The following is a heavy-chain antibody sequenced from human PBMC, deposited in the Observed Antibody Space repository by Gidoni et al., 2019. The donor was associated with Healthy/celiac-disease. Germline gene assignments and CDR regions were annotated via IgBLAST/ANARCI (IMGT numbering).Heavy chain of an antibody. V-gene: IGHV3-33*01. CDR3: ARKDFDWLFIDY. CDR2: IWYDGSNK. D-gene: IGHD3-9*01. Sequence: QVQLVESGGGVVQPGRSLRLSCAASGFTFSSYGMHWVRQAPGKGLEWVAVIWYDGSNKYYADSVKGRFTISRDNSKNTLYLQMNSLRAEDTAVYYCARKDFDWLFIDYWGQGTLVTVSS. CDR1: GFTFSSYG. J-gene: IGHJ4*02.